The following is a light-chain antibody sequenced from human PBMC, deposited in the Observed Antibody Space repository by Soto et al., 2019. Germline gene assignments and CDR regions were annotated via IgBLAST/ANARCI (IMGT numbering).Light chain of an antibody. CDR2: AAS. V-gene: IGKV1-39*01. CDR3: QQSYSTPRT. Sequence: DIQMTQSPSTLSATAGDRVTITCRASQGISSYLAWYQQKPGKAPKLLIYAASTLQGGVPSRFSGSGSGTDFTLTISSLQPEDFATYYCQQSYSTPRTFGQGTKVDIK. CDR1: QGISSY. J-gene: IGKJ1*01.